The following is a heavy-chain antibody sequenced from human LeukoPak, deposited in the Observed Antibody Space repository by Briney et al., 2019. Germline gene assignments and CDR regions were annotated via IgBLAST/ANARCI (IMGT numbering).Heavy chain of an antibody. Sequence: GGSLRLSCGASGFTFEDYGMSWVRQAPGKGLEWVSGINWNGGSTGYADSVKGRFTISRDNAKNSLYLQMNSLRAEDTALYYCAKTGPYSSGWFTQKTYYYYYGMDVWGQGTTVTVSS. CDR3: AKTGPYSSGWFTQKTYYYYYGMDV. CDR2: INWNGGST. D-gene: IGHD6-19*01. CDR1: GFTFEDYG. J-gene: IGHJ6*02. V-gene: IGHV3-20*04.